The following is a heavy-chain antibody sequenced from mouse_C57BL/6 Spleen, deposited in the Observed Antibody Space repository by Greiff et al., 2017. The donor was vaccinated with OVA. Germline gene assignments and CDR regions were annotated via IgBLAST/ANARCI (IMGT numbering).Heavy chain of an antibody. CDR3: ARGIYDYGAY. D-gene: IGHD2-4*01. CDR1: GYTFTSYW. V-gene: IGHV1-61*01. J-gene: IGHJ3*01. CDR2: IYPSDSET. Sequence: VKLQQPGAELVRPGSSVKLSFKASGYTFTSYWMDWVKQRPGQGLEWIGNIYPSDSETHYNQKFKDKATLTVDKSSSTAYMQLSSLTSEDSAVYYCARGIYDYGAYWGQGTLVTVSA.